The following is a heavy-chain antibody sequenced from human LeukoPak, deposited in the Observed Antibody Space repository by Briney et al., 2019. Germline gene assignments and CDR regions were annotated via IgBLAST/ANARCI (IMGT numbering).Heavy chain of an antibody. CDR2: IGISGDT. CDR3: ARGGIQVSGIDEFDY. J-gene: IGHJ4*02. D-gene: IGHD6-19*01. CDR1: GFTFIDYD. V-gene: IGHV3-13*01. Sequence: GGSLRLSCAASGFTFIDYDMHWVRQVIGKGLEWVSAIGISGDTHYSGSVKGRFTISRENAESSLYLQMNSLRAEDTAVYYCARGGIQVSGIDEFDYWGQGTLVTVSS.